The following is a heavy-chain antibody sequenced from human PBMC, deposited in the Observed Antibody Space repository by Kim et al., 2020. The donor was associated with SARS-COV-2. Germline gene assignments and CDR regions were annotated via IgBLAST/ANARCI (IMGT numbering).Heavy chain of an antibody. D-gene: IGHD3-22*01. V-gene: IGHV3-21*01. J-gene: IGHJ1*01. Sequence: ADSVKGRFTISRDNAKNSLYLQMNSLGAEDTAVYYCARVSSSGYYQYFQHWGQGTLVTVSS. CDR3: ARVSSSGYYQYFQH.